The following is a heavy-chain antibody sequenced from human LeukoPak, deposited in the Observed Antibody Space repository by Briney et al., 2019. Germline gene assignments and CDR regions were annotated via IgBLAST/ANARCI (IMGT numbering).Heavy chain of an antibody. J-gene: IGHJ4*02. D-gene: IGHD6-19*01. V-gene: IGHV3-30-3*01. CDR1: GFTFSSYA. CDR2: ISYDGSNK. Sequence: GGSLRLSCAASGFTFSSYAMSWVRQAPGKGLEWVAVISYDGSNKYYADSVKGRFTISRDNSKNTLYLQMNSLRAEDTAVYCCARGLAVADYYFDYWGQGTLVTVSS. CDR3: ARGLAVADYYFDY.